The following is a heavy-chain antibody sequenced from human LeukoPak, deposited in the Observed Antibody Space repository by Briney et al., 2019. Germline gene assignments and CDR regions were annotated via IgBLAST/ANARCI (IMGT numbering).Heavy chain of an antibody. Sequence: PGGSLRLSYAASGFTVSSNYMSWVRQAPGKGLEWVSVINSGGTYYADSVKGRFSISRDNSKNTLYLQMSSLRAEDTAVYYCARNGDYDYWGQGTLVTVSS. CDR3: ARNGDYDY. CDR2: INSGGT. J-gene: IGHJ4*02. CDR1: GFTVSSNY. V-gene: IGHV3-53*01. D-gene: IGHD4-17*01.